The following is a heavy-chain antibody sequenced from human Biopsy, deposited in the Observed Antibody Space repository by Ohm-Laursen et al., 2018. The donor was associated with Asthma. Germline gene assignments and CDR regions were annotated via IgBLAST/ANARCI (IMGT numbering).Heavy chain of an antibody. CDR2: IHYSGST. D-gene: IGHD2-15*01. CDR1: GGSIRSHD. V-gene: IGHV4-59*11. J-gene: IGHJ4*02. Sequence: TLSLTCTVSGGSIRSHDWTWIRQPPGKGLEWIGNIHYSGSTYSNPSLKSRVTISVDTSKKQISLRLSSVIAADTAVYYCAGFCSGGNCPDHWGQGTLVTVSS. CDR3: AGFCSGGNCPDH.